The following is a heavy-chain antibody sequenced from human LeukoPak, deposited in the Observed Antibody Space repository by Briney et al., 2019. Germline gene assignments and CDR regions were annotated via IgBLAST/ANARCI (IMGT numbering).Heavy chain of an antibody. CDR2: ISYDGSNK. J-gene: IGHJ4*02. D-gene: IGHD3-22*01. Sequence: GGSLRLSCAASGFTFSSYAMHWVRQAPGKGLEWVAVISYDGSNKYYADYVKGRFTISRDNSKNTLYLQMNSLRAEDTAVYYCARETFYYYDSSGYFDYWGQGTLVTVS. CDR1: GFTFSSYA. V-gene: IGHV3-30*04. CDR3: ARETFYYYDSSGYFDY.